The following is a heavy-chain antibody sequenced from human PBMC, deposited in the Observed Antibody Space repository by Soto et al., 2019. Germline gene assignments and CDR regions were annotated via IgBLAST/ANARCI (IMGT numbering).Heavy chain of an antibody. J-gene: IGHJ4*02. V-gene: IGHV3-30-3*01. CDR1: GFTFSSYA. D-gene: IGHD3-3*01. CDR3: ARDKRDLRFLEWSYYFDY. CDR2: ISYDGSNK. Sequence: GGSLRLSCAASGFTFSSYAMSWVRQAPGKGLEWVAVISYDGSNKCYADSVKGRFTISRDNSKNTLYLQMNSLRAEDTAVYYCARDKRDLRFLEWSYYFDYWGQGTLVTVSS.